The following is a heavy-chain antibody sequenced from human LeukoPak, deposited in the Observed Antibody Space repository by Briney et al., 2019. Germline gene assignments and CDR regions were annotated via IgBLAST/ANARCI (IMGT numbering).Heavy chain of an antibody. D-gene: IGHD3-3*01. CDR3: SRSPPDCDFWSGYNDY. J-gene: IGHJ4*02. CDR2: ISSSGSTI. CDR1: GFTFSDYY. Sequence: GGSLALSCAASGFTFSDYYMSWIRQGPGQGLEWRSFISSSGSTIYYADSVKGRFTIARANATNYLYLHMMSLKAEAADLFYCSRSPPDCDFWSGYNDYWGQGTLVTVSS. V-gene: IGHV3-11*01.